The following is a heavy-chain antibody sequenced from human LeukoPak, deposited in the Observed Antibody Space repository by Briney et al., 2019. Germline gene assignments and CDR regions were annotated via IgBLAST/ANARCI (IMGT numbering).Heavy chain of an antibody. CDR3: ARARVGAMKWWFHL. CDR2: INPIGGTT. D-gene: IGHD1-26*01. V-gene: IGHV1-46*01. Sequence: GASVKISCTASGYAFGIYYIHWVRWARGAGPDWMGLINPIGGTTIYAQTLQGRITVTRDMSTPTVHLPLSGPRCKDTAAYYCARARVGAMKWWFHLWGQGTLVPVSS. J-gene: IGHJ5*02. CDR1: GYAFGIYY.